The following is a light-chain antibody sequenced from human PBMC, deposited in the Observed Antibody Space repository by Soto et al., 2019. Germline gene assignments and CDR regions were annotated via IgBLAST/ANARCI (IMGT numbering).Light chain of an antibody. CDR2: DAS. CDR3: QQRSNWPPIT. CDR1: QSVSSY. V-gene: IGKV3-11*01. J-gene: IGKJ5*01. Sequence: EIVMTQSPATLSLSPGERATLSCRASQSVSSYLAWYQQKPSQAPRLLIYDASNRATGIPARFSGSGSGTDFTLTISSLEPEDFAVYYCQQRSNWPPITCGQGTRLEIK.